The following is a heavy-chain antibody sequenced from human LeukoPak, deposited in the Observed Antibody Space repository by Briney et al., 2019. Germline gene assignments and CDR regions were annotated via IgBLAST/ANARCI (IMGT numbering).Heavy chain of an antibody. V-gene: IGHV3-30*18. CDR3: AKDSFDSSIAVAGAGWFDP. CDR1: GFTFSSYG. J-gene: IGHJ5*02. D-gene: IGHD6-19*01. Sequence: PGGSLRLSCAASGFTFSSYGMHWVRQAPGKGLEWVAVISYDGSNKYYADSVKGRFTISRDNSKNTLYLQMNSLRAEDTAVYYCAKDSFDSSIAVAGAGWFDPWGQGTLVTVSS. CDR2: ISYDGSNK.